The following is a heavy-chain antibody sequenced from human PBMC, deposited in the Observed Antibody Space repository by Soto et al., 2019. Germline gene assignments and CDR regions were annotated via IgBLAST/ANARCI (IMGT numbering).Heavy chain of an antibody. D-gene: IGHD3-22*01. CDR1: GFTFSDYY. V-gene: IGHV3-11*01. Sequence: RLSCAASGFTFSDYYMSWIRQAPGKGLEWVSYISSSGSTIYYADSVKGRFTISRDNAKNSLYLQMNSLRAEDTAVYYCARGYYYDSSGYYYYYYGTDVWGQGTTVTVSS. CDR3: ARGYYYDSSGYYYYYYGTDV. J-gene: IGHJ6*02. CDR2: ISSSGSTI.